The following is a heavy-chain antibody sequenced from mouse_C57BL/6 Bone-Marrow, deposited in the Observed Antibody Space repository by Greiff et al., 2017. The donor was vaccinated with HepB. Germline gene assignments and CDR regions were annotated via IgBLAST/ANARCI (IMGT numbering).Heavy chain of an antibody. D-gene: IGHD1-1*02. V-gene: IGHV5-6*01. CDR2: ISSGGSYT. J-gene: IGHJ2*01. CDR3: ARHYYGNYFDY. Sequence: EVQLVESGGDLVKPGGSLKLSCAASGFTFSSYGMSWVRQTPDKRLEWVATISSGGSYTYYPDSVKGRFTISRDNAKNTLYLQMSSLKSEYTAMYYCARHYYGNYFDYWGQGTTLTVSS. CDR1: GFTFSSYG.